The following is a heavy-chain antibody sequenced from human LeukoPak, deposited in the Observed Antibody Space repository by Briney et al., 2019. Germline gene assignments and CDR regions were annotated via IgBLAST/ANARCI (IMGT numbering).Heavy chain of an antibody. D-gene: IGHD2-2*01. CDR3: ARVEDCSSTSCYSGLDY. Sequence: SETLSLTCAVYGGSFSGYYWSWIRQPPGKGLEWIGEINHSGSTNYNPSLKSRVTISVDTSKNQFSLKLSSVTAADTAVYYCARVEDCSSTSCYSGLDYWGQGTLDTVSS. J-gene: IGHJ4*02. CDR1: GGSFSGYY. CDR2: INHSGST. V-gene: IGHV4-34*01.